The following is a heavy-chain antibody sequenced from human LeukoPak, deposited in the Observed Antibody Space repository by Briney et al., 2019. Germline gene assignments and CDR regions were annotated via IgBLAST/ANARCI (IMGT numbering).Heavy chain of an antibody. D-gene: IGHD3-22*01. CDR3: ARAPRDSNGYYMRSFDS. CDR1: GYSISSDCY. Sequence: PSETLSLTCSVSGYSISSDCYWAWIRQPPGQGPEWIGGIYHSGYTYYYPSLKSRVTLSVDTSKNQFSLRLSSVTAADTAVYYCARAPRDSNGYYMRSFDSWGQGTLVIVSS. V-gene: IGHV4-38-2*02. CDR2: IYHSGYT. J-gene: IGHJ4*02.